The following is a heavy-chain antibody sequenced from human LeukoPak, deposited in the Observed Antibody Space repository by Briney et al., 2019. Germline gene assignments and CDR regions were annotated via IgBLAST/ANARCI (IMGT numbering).Heavy chain of an antibody. D-gene: IGHD3-16*01. J-gene: IGHJ6*04. CDR2: MHSDGST. Sequence: PGGSLRLSCAASGFTFSSNYMSWVRQAPGKGLEWVSVMHSDGSTYYADYVKGRFTISRDNLTNTLFLQMDSLRGEDTAVYYCARDQVLGGSYQTYYYGMDVWGKGTTVTVSS. V-gene: IGHV3-53*01. CDR1: GFTFSSNY. CDR3: ARDQVLGGSYQTYYYGMDV.